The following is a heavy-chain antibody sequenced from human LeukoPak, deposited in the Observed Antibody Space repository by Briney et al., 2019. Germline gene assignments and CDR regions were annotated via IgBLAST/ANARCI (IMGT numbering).Heavy chain of an antibody. CDR1: GYTFTSHA. D-gene: IGHD2-15*01. V-gene: IGHV1-3*01. CDR3: ARDGAPGYCSGGSCYSFDY. Sequence: ASVKVSCKASGYTFTSHAMHWVRQAPGQRLEWMGWINAGNGNTKYSQKFQGRVTITRDTSASTAYMELSSLRSEDTAVYYCARDGAPGYCSGGSCYSFDYWGQGTLVTVSS. J-gene: IGHJ4*02. CDR2: INAGNGNT.